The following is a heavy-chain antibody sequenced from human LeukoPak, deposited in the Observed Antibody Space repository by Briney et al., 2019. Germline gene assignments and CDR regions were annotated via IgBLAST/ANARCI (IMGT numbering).Heavy chain of an antibody. CDR1: GFTLSRSS. CDR2: MSRNGRNT. V-gene: IGHV3-64*01. CDR3: ARVGDNSGSGYSH. D-gene: IGHD3-22*01. J-gene: IGHJ4*02. Sequence: GGSLRLSCAASGFTLSRSSMHWVRQAPGKGLEFVSAMSRNGRNTYYANSMKGRFTISRDISKNTMYLQMGSLRADDMAVYYCARVGDNSGSGYSHWGQGTLVTVSS.